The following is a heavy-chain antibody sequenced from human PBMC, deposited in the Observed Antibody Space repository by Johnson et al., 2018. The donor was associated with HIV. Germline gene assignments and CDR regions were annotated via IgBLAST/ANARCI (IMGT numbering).Heavy chain of an antibody. J-gene: IGHJ3*02. Sequence: QVQLVESGGGVVQPGRSLRLSCAASGFTFSSSGMHWVRQAPGTGLEWVAVISYDGSNTYYAASVKGRFTISRENAKNSLYLQMNSLRAGDTAVYYCAREVGSWYSSSSGAFDIWGQGTMVTVSS. V-gene: IGHV3-30*03. D-gene: IGHD6-6*01. CDR1: GFTFSSSG. CDR3: AREVGSWYSSSSGAFDI. CDR2: ISYDGSNT.